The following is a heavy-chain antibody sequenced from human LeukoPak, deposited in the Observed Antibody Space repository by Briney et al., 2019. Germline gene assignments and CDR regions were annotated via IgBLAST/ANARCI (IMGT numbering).Heavy chain of an antibody. Sequence: SETLSLTCTVSGGSISSGDYYWSWIRQPPGKGLEWIGYIYYSGSTYYNPSLKSRVTISVDTSKDQFSLKLSSVTAADTAVYYCARPTSSLGHYVWGSYRYTGAFDIWGQGTMVTVSS. D-gene: IGHD3-16*02. CDR1: GGSISSGDYY. J-gene: IGHJ3*02. CDR2: IYYSGST. CDR3: ARPTSSLGHYVWGSYRYTGAFDI. V-gene: IGHV4-30-4*08.